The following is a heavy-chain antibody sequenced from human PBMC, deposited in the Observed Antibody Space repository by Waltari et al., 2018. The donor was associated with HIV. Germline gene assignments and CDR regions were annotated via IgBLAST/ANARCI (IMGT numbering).Heavy chain of an antibody. CDR3: AKLRPEAMDGNSDAFDI. CDR2: IYPVDSDT. Sequence: EVQLVQSGAEVKKSGESLRIYCKGSGYRFSKYRDGWVRQMPWTGLGWMGIIYPVDSDTRYSPSFQGQLTMSVDKSISTAYLQWSSLKASDTAMYYCAKLRPEAMDGNSDAFDIWGQGTMVTVS. D-gene: IGHD6-19*01. V-gene: IGHV5-51*01. J-gene: IGHJ3*02. CDR1: GYRFSKYR.